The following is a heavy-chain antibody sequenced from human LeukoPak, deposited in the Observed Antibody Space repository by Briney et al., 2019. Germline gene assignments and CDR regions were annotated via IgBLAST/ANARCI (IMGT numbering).Heavy chain of an antibody. CDR3: ARVGGDYGGDY. J-gene: IGHJ4*02. D-gene: IGHD4-23*01. CDR2: ISSSSSTI. CDR1: GFTFSSYS. V-gene: IGHV3-48*04. Sequence: QPGGSLRLSCAASGFTFSSYSMNWVHQAPGKGLEWVSYISSSSSTIYYADSAKGRFTIPRDNAKNSLYLQMNSLRAEDTAVYYCARVGGDYGGDYWGQGTLVTVSS.